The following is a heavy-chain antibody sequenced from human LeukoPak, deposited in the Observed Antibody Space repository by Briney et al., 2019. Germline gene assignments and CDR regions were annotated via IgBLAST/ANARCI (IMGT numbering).Heavy chain of an antibody. Sequence: ASVKISCKVSGYTFTDYYMHWVQQAPGKGLEWMGLVDPEGGETIYAEKFQGRVTITADTSTDTAYMELSSLRSEDTAVYYCATERPSRDGYNHYFDYWGQGTLVTVSS. CDR2: VDPEGGET. V-gene: IGHV1-69-2*01. D-gene: IGHD5-24*01. CDR1: GYTFTDYY. CDR3: ATERPSRDGYNHYFDY. J-gene: IGHJ4*02.